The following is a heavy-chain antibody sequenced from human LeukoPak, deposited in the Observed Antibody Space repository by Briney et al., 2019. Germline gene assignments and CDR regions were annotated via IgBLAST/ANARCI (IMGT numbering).Heavy chain of an antibody. CDR3: ARRAVVMDV. V-gene: IGHV4-39*01. Sequence: PSETLSLTCTVSGVSISSSNSYWGWIRQPPGKGLEWIGSIYYSGNTYYNASLKSQVSISVDTSKNQFSLKLSSVTAADTAVYYCARRAVVMDVWGKGTTVTISS. CDR2: IYYSGNT. J-gene: IGHJ6*04. D-gene: IGHD1-26*01. CDR1: GVSISSSNSY.